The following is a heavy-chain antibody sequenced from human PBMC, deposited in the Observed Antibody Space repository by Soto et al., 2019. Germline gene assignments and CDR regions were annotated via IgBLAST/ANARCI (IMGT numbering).Heavy chain of an antibody. CDR1: GGSISSGGYY. V-gene: IGHV4-61*08. Sequence: SETLSLTCTVSGGSISSGGYYWSWIRQHPGKGLEWIGYIYYSGSTYYNPSLKSRVTISVDTSKNQFSLKLSSVTAADTAVYYCGRAGDGDYVGWFDPWGQGTLVTVSS. CDR3: GRAGDGDYVGWFDP. J-gene: IGHJ5*02. CDR2: IYYSGST. D-gene: IGHD4-17*01.